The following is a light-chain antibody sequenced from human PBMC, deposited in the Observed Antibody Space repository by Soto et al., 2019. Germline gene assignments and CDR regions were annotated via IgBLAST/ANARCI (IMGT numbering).Light chain of an antibody. V-gene: IGKV1-5*03. CDR2: KAS. Sequence: DIQMTQPPSIVSASVGDRVTITCRASQSISSWLAWYQQKPGKAPKILIYKASSLESGVPSRFSGSGSGTEFTLTISSLQPDDFATYYCQQYNTYWTFGQGTKVDIK. CDR3: QQYNTYWT. J-gene: IGKJ1*01. CDR1: QSISSW.